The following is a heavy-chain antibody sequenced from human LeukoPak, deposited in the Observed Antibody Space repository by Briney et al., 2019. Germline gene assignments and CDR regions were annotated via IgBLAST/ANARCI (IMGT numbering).Heavy chain of an antibody. CDR3: AKQGDTGYSSSRQLLIYYYYYYMDV. Sequence: GGSLRLSCAASGFTFSNYWMHWVRQAPGKGLEWVSAISGSGGSTYYADSVKGRFTISRDNSRNTLYLQMNSLRAEDTAVYYCAKQGDTGYSSSRQLLIYYYYYYMDVWGKGTTVTISS. D-gene: IGHD6-13*01. CDR1: GFTFSNYW. CDR2: ISGSGGST. V-gene: IGHV3-23*01. J-gene: IGHJ6*03.